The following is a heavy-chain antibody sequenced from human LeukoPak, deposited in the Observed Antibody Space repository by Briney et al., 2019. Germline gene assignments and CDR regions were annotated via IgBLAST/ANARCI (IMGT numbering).Heavy chain of an antibody. CDR3: ASLKRHDYGGNSWFDP. Sequence: SETLSLTCTVSGGSISSYYWSWIRQPPGKGLEWVGYIYYSGSTNYNPSLKRRVTISVDTSKNQFSLKLRYVAAGDTAVYYCASLKRHDYGGNSWFDPWGQGTLVTVSS. V-gene: IGHV4-59*01. J-gene: IGHJ5*02. CDR2: IYYSGST. CDR1: GGSISSYY. D-gene: IGHD4-23*01.